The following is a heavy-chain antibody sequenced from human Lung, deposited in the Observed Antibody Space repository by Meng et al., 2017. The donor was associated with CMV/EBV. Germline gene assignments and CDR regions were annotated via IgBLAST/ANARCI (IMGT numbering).Heavy chain of an antibody. CDR3: ARKESDYALRSLDS. CDR1: GYTFTKNY. CDR2: INPITGVT. V-gene: IGHV1-2*02. Sequence: ASVKVSCKASGYTFTKNYMYWVRQAPGQGLECMGWINPITGVTNFAQKFQGRVTMTRDTSISTAYMELSNLRSDDTAVYYCARKESDYALRSLDSWGQGTLVTVSS. J-gene: IGHJ4*02. D-gene: IGHD4-17*01.